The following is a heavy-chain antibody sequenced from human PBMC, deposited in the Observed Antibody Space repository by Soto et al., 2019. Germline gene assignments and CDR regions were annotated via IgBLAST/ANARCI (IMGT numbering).Heavy chain of an antibody. V-gene: IGHV1-2*02. D-gene: IGHD6-19*01. CDR3: ASAAVTGTAGLDF. CDR2: INPNSGGT. J-gene: IGHJ4*02. Sequence: ASVKVSFKASGYTFSGFYMHWLRQAPGQGLEWMGWINPNSGGTKSAEKFQGRVTMTRDTSISTAYMELSRLTSDDTAVYYCASAAVTGTAGLDFWGQGTQVTV. CDR1: GYTFSGFY.